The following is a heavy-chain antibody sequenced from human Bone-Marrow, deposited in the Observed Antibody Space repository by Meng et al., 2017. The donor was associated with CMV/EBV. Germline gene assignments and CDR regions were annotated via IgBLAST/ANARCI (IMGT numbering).Heavy chain of an antibody. Sequence: SETLSLTCTVSGGSISSYYWSWIRQPPGKGLEWIGYIYYSGSTNYNPSLKSRVTISVDTSKNQFSLKLSSVTAADTAVHYRATLNGDFWSGYRHDAFDIWGQGTMVTVSS. V-gene: IGHV4-59*01. CDR2: IYYSGST. D-gene: IGHD3-3*01. CDR3: ATLNGDFWSGYRHDAFDI. J-gene: IGHJ3*02. CDR1: GGSISSYY.